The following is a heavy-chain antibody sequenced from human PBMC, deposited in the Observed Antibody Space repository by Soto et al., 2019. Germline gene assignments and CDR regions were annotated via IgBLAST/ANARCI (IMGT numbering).Heavy chain of an antibody. D-gene: IGHD2-2*02. Sequence: GGSLRLSCAASGFTFSNAWMSWVRQSPGKGLEWVGRIKSKTDGGTTDYAAPVKGRFTISRDDSKNTLYLQMNSLKTEDTAVYYCTTAFYCSSTSCYNPLYYGMDVWGQGTTVTVSS. CDR3: TTAFYCSSTSCYNPLYYGMDV. V-gene: IGHV3-15*01. J-gene: IGHJ6*02. CDR2: IKSKTDGGTT. CDR1: GFTFSNAW.